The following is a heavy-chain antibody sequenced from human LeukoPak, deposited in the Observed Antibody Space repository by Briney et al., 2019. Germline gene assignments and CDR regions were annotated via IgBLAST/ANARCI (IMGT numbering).Heavy chain of an antibody. CDR1: GSTLTEHA. V-gene: IGHV3-23*01. CDR2: IIDVGGT. Sequence: GGSLRLSCAVSGSTLTEHAWSWVRQAPGEGLEWVSGIIDVGGTYYADSVKGRFTISRDSSKNTLYLQMDSLRAEDTAVYYCARDVGPSGVITTGFDYWGQGTLVTVSS. CDR3: ARDVGPSGVITTGFDY. J-gene: IGHJ4*02. D-gene: IGHD3-22*01.